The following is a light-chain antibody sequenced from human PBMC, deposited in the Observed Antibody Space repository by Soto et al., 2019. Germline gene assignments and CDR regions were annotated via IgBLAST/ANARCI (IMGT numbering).Light chain of an antibody. CDR2: EVS. V-gene: IGLV2-8*01. CDR3: SSYAGSNNYV. CDR1: SSDVGGYDY. J-gene: IGLJ1*01. Sequence: QSVLTQPPSASGSLGQSVTISCTGTSSDVGGYDYVSWYQQHPGKAPKLMIFEVSERPSGVPDRFSGSKSGNTASLTVSGLQAEDEADYYCSSYAGSNNYVFGTGTKVTVL.